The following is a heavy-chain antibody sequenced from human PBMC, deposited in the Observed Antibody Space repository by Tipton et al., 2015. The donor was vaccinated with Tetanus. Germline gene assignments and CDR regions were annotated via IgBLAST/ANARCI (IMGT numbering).Heavy chain of an antibody. D-gene: IGHD1-7*01. V-gene: IGHV1-69*06. CDR1: GGTFSTYA. J-gene: IGHJ4*02. CDR2: IFPQFGTS. Sequence: QSGPEVKKPGSSVRVSCKTSGGTFSTYAVSWVRQAPGHGPEWMGGIFPQFGTSNYAPKFQGRVTLTADKSTGTVYMDLSSLRPDDTAVYFCARGHSPLYNWNFGYFDFWGQGTLVTVS. CDR3: ARGHSPLYNWNFGYFDF.